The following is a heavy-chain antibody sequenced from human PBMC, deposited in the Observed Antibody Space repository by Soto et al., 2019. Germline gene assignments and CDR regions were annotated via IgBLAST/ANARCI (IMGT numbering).Heavy chain of an antibody. V-gene: IGHV1-18*01. CDR3: ARAARDFSGSYSIY. D-gene: IGHD1-26*01. CDR1: GYTFTNYG. CDR2: ISAYNGNT. J-gene: IGHJ4*02. Sequence: ASVKVSCKASGYTFTNYGISWVRQAPGQGLEWMGWISAYNGNTNYAQNLQGRVTMTTDTSTSTAYMELRSLRSDDTAVYYCARAARDFSGSYSIYWGQGIVVTVSS.